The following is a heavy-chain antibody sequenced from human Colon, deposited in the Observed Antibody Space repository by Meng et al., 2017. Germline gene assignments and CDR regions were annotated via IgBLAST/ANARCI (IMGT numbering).Heavy chain of an antibody. CDR3: ARDRKHYGERGWFDP. Sequence: VQLPASGPGLVQPSKPLSLTCPVSGGSISSGDYYWSWIRQPPGKGLEWIGYIYYSGSTYSNASLKSRVTISIDRSKNQFSLKLSSVTAADTAVYYCARDRKHYGERGWFDPWGQGTLVTVSS. CDR2: IYYSGST. D-gene: IGHD4-17*01. V-gene: IGHV4-30-4*01. CDR1: GGSISSGDYY. J-gene: IGHJ5*02.